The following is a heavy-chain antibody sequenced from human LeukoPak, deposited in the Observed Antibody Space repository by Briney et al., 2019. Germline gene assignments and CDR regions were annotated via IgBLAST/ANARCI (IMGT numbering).Heavy chain of an antibody. CDR2: ISSSSSYI. CDR1: GFTFRSYS. J-gene: IGHJ4*02. D-gene: IGHD3/OR15-3a*01. Sequence: GGSLRLSCGASGFTFRSYSKNWVRQAPGKGLGWVSSISSSSSYIYYADSVKGRFTISRDNAKNSLYLQMNSLRAEDTAVYYCARGSFGTGFDYWGQGTLVTVSS. CDR3: ARGSFGTGFDY. V-gene: IGHV3-21*01.